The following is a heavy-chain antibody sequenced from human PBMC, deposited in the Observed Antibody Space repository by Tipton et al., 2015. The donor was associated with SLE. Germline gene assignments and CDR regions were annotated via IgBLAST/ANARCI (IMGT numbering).Heavy chain of an antibody. CDR1: GGSISSGGYS. Sequence: TLSLTCAVSGGSISSGGYSWSWIRQPPGKGLEWIGYIYYSGSTNYNPSLKSRVTISVDTSKNQFSLKLSSVTAADTAVYYCGLRTYAPGWFDPWGQGNLVTVSS. D-gene: IGHD1-14*01. V-gene: IGHV4-61*08. J-gene: IGHJ5*02. CDR3: GLRTYAPGWFDP. CDR2: IYYSGST.